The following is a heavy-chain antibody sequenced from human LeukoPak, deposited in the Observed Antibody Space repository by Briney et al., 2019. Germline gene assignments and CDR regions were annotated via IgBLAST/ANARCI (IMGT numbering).Heavy chain of an antibody. Sequence: GESLKISCKGSGYNFTTYWIDWVRQMPGKGLEWMGIIYPGDSDTRYSPSFQGQVTISADKSISTAYLQWSSLKASDTAIYYCARQGSGLDLDYWGQGTLVTVSS. J-gene: IGHJ4*02. CDR1: GYNFTTYW. D-gene: IGHD6-25*01. CDR2: IYPGDSDT. V-gene: IGHV5-51*01. CDR3: ARQGSGLDLDY.